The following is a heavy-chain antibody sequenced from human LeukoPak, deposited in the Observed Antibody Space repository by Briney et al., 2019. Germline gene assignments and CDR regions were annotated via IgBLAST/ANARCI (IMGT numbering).Heavy chain of an antibody. Sequence: PSETLSLTCTVSSDSISSNNYYWGWIRQPPGKGLEWIGSIYYSGNTYYNPSLKSRVTISVDTSKNQFSLKLSSVTAADTAVYYCAALNIATRPWCFDYWGQGTLVTVSS. CDR2: IYYSGNT. V-gene: IGHV4-39*07. D-gene: IGHD6-6*01. CDR3: AALNIATRPWCFDY. CDR1: SDSISSNNYY. J-gene: IGHJ4*02.